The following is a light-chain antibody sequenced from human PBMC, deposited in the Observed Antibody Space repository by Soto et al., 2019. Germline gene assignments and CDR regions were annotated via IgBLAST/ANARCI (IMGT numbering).Light chain of an antibody. Sequence: XILLTESPCTLSLSPAERTTLSCGAIQSVSSSYLAWYQQNTGQAPPLLIYGESSRATGIPDRFIGSGSGKDFTITISRLEPEDFAVYYCQQYGSSPWAFGQGPKVDI. J-gene: IGKJ1*01. V-gene: IGKV3-20*01. CDR2: GES. CDR3: QQYGSSPWA. CDR1: QSVSSSY.